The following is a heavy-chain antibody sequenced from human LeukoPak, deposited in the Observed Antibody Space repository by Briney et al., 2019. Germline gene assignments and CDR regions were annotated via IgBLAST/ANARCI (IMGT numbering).Heavy chain of an antibody. J-gene: IGHJ6*03. CDR3: ARMRRGYSYGYYYYYYMDV. CDR2: ISAYNGNT. CDR1: GYTFTSYG. D-gene: IGHD5-18*01. V-gene: IGHV1-18*01. Sequence: GASVKVSCKASGYTFTSYGVSWVRQAPGQGLEWMGWISAYNGNTNYAQKLQGRVTMTTDTSTSTAYMELRSLRADDTAVYYCARMRRGYSYGYYYYYYMDVWGKGTTVTVSS.